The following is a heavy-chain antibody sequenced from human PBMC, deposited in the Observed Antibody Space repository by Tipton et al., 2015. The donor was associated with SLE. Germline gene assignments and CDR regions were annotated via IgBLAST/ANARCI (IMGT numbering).Heavy chain of an antibody. V-gene: IGHV4-34*01. CDR2: INHSGST. J-gene: IGHJ6*02. Sequence: TLSLTCAVYGGSFSGYYWSWIRQPPGKGLEWIGEINHSGSTNYNPSLKSRVTISVDTSKNQFSLKLSSVTAADTAVYYCARGRRFLEWGYYYYGMDVWGQGTTVTVS. D-gene: IGHD3-3*01. CDR1: GGSFSGYY. CDR3: ARGRRFLEWGYYYYGMDV.